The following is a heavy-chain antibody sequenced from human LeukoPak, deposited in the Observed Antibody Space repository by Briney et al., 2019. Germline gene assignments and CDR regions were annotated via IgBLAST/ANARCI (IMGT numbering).Heavy chain of an antibody. V-gene: IGHV3-49*04. CDR3: TRDGGYYDSSGYNY. D-gene: IGHD3-22*01. CDR2: IRSKAYGGTT. CDR1: GFTFGDYA. J-gene: IGHJ4*02. Sequence: AGGSLRLSCSASGFTFGDYAMSWVRQAPGKGLEWVGFIRSKAYGGTTEYAASVKGRFTISRDDSKYIAYPQMNSLKTEDTAVYYCTRDGGYYDSSGYNYWGQGTLVTVSS.